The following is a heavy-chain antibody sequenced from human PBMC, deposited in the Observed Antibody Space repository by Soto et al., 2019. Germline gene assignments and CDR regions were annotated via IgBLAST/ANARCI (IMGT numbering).Heavy chain of an antibody. V-gene: IGHV4-30-2*01. J-gene: IGHJ5*02. D-gene: IGHD2-2*01. CDR3: ASVPDR. CDR1: GGSISRVGYS. CDR2: IYHSGST. Sequence: SLTCAVSGGSISRVGYSWGWIRQPPGKCREWIGYIYHSGSTNYNPSLKSRVSMSVDKSKNQFSLQLSSVTAADTAEYYCASVPDRWGQGTPVTVSS.